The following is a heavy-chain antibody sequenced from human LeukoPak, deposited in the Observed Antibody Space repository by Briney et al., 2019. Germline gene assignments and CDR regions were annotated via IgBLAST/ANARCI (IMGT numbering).Heavy chain of an antibody. CDR2: INPNSGGS. CDR1: GYSFTGYH. J-gene: IGHJ4*02. CDR3: ARCQLVVAASLCGY. V-gene: IGHV1-2*02. D-gene: IGHD2-15*01. Sequence: ASVKVSCKAFGYSFTGYHIHWVRQAPGQGLEWMGWINPNSGGSNYAQKFQGRVTMTRDTSISTAYLDLSRLRSDDTAVYYCARCQLVVAASLCGYWGQGALVTVSS.